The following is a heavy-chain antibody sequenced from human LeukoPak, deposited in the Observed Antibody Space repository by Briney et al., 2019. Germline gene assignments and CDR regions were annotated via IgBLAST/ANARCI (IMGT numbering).Heavy chain of an antibody. V-gene: IGHV3-11*04. J-gene: IGHJ4*02. CDR1: GFTFSDYY. D-gene: IGHD3-22*01. CDR2: ISSSGSTI. Sequence: KTGGSLRLSCAASGFTFSDYYMSWIRQAPGKGLEWVSYISSSGSTIYYADSVKGRFTISRDNAKNSLYLQMNSLRAEDTAVYYCARVKYDSSGYYGILDYWGQGTLVTVSS. CDR3: ARVKYDSSGYYGILDY.